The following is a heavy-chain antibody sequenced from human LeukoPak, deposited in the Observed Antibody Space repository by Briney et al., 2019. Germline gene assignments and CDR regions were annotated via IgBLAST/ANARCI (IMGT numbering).Heavy chain of an antibody. J-gene: IGHJ1*01. CDR2: INPDSGGT. CDR3: ARGYYDSSDYEYFQH. CDR1: GYTFTGYH. V-gene: IGHV1-2*02. D-gene: IGHD3-22*01. Sequence: ASVKVSCKASGYTFTGYHMHWVRQAPGQGLEWMGWINPDSGGTNSAQKFQGRVTMTRDTSISTAYMELSRLRSDDTAVYYCARGYYDSSDYEYFQHWGQGTLVTVSS.